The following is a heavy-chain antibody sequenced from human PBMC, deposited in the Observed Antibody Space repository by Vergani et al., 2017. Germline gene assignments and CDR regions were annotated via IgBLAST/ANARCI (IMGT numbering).Heavy chain of an antibody. J-gene: IGHJ4*02. D-gene: IGHD4-17*01. Sequence: EVQLVESGGGLVKRGGSLRLSCAASGFTFSACPMTWVRQAPGKGLEWVSAISARYPSTYYADSVKGRFTISRDNSKNMLYLQMNSLRAEDTAVYYCARGASGDYVSSFDYWGQGTLVTVSS. V-gene: IGHV3-23*04. CDR3: ARGASGDYVSSFDY. CDR1: GFTFSACP. CDR2: ISARYPST.